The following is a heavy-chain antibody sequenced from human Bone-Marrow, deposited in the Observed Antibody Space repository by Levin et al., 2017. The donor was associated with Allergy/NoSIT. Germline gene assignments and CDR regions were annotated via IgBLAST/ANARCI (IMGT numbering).Heavy chain of an antibody. Sequence: GGSLRLSCGTSGFTFRNYAMSWVRQAPGKGLEWVSAISGSGASTYYADSMKGRFTISRDNSKNTLYLQMNSLRVEDTAIYYCAKSLSGAVGGYGMDVWGQGTTVSVPS. J-gene: IGHJ6*02. CDR2: ISGSGAST. D-gene: IGHD7-27*01. CDR3: AKSLSGAVGGYGMDV. V-gene: IGHV3-23*01. CDR1: GFTFRNYA.